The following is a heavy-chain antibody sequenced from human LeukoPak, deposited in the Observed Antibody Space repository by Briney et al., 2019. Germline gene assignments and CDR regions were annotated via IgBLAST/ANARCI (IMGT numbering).Heavy chain of an antibody. V-gene: IGHV4-34*01. CDR1: GGSFSGYY. D-gene: IGHD2-2*01. CDR2: INHSGST. Sequence: SETLSLTCAVYGGSFSGYYWSWIRQPPGKGLEWIGEINHSGSTNYKPSLKSRVTISVDTSKNQFSLKLSSVTAADTAVYYCARDKWVVPALPDYWGQGTLVTVSS. J-gene: IGHJ4*02. CDR3: ARDKWVVPALPDY.